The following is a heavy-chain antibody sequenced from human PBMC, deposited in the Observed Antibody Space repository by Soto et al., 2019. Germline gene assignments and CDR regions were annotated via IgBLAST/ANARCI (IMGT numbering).Heavy chain of an antibody. V-gene: IGHV4-34*01. D-gene: IGHD3-16*01. CDR1: GGSFSGYY. J-gene: IGHJ6*02. CDR3: ARIMSPRGGYYYYGTDV. CDR2: INHSGST. Sequence: SEILSLTCAVYGGSFSGYYWSWIRQPPGKGLEWIGEINHSGSTNYNPSLKSRVTISVDTSKNQFSLKLSSVTAADTAVYYCARIMSPRGGYYYYGTDVWGQGTTVTVS.